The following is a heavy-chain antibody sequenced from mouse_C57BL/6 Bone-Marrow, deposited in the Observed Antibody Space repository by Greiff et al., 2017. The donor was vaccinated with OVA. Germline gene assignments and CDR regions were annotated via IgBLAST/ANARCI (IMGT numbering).Heavy chain of an antibody. CDR3: ARGYFDV. V-gene: IGHV3-6*01. CDR1: GYSITSGYY. J-gene: IGHJ1*03. Sequence: EVQVVESGPGLVKPSQSLSLTCSVTGYSITSGYYWNWIRQFPGNKLEWMGYISYDGSNNYNPSLKNRISITRDTSKNQCFLKLNSVTTEDTATYYCARGYFDVWGTGTTVTVSS. CDR2: ISYDGSN.